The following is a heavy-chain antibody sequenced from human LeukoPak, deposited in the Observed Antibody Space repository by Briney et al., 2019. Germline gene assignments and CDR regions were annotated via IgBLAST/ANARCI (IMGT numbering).Heavy chain of an antibody. CDR3: ARSPWGSEAFDI. J-gene: IGHJ3*02. Sequence: GASVKVSCKASGGTFSSYAISWVRQAPGQGLEWMGGIIPIFGTANYAQKFQGRVTITRDTSASTAYMELSSLRSEDMAVYYCARSPWGSEAFDIWGQGTMVTVSS. CDR1: GGTFSSYA. CDR2: IIPIFGTA. V-gene: IGHV1-69*05. D-gene: IGHD7-27*01.